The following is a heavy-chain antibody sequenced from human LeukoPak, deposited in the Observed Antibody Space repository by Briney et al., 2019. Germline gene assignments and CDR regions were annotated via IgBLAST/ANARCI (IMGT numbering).Heavy chain of an antibody. CDR1: GFTFSSYA. D-gene: IGHD3-3*01. V-gene: IGHV3-23*01. CDR3: AKDGSYDFWSGYWVLYYFDY. Sequence: GGSLRLSCAASGFTFSSYAMSWVRQAPGKGLEWVSAISGSGGSTYYADSVKGRFTISRDNSKNTLYLQMNSLRAEDTAVYYCAKDGSYDFWSGYWVLYYFDYWGQGTLVTVSS. J-gene: IGHJ4*02. CDR2: ISGSGGST.